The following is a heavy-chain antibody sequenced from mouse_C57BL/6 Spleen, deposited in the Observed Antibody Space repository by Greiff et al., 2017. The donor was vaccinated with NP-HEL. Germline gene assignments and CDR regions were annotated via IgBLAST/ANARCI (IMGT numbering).Heavy chain of an antibody. V-gene: IGHV5-17*01. J-gene: IGHJ1*03. Sequence: EVMLVESGGGLVKPGGSLKLSCAASGFTFSDYGMHWVRQAPEKGLEWVAYISSGSSTIYYADTVKGRFTISRDNAKNTLFLQMTSLRSEDTAMYYCASLHYYGSSYEYFDVWGTWTTVTVSS. CDR1: GFTFSDYG. CDR3: ASLHYYGSSYEYFDV. D-gene: IGHD1-1*01. CDR2: ISSGSSTI.